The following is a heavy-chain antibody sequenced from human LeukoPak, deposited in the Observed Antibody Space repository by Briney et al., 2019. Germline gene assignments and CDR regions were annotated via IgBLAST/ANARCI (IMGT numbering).Heavy chain of an antibody. CDR2: ISSSSSYI. D-gene: IGHD6-6*01. CDR3: VREGSSSRALDY. J-gene: IGHJ4*02. CDR1: GFTFSSYS. Sequence: GGSLRLSCAASGFTFSSYSMNWVRQAPGKGLEWVSSISSSSSYIYYADSVKGRFTISRDNAKNSLYLQMNSLRAEDTAVYYCVREGSSSRALDYWGQGTLVTVSS. V-gene: IGHV3-21*01.